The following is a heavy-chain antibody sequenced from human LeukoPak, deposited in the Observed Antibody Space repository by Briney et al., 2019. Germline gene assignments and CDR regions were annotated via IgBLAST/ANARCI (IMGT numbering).Heavy chain of an antibody. D-gene: IGHD4-17*01. V-gene: IGHV3-23*01. Sequence: PGGSLRLSCEVSGFSFSSYATSWVRRAPGKGLEWGPSICGSGGSTYYADSVKGRFTISRDNSKDTLYLQMNSLRAEDTAVYYCASGRSTVTTPDFDYWGQGTLVSVSS. J-gene: IGHJ4*02. CDR2: ICGSGGST. CDR3: ASGRSTVTTPDFDY. CDR1: GFSFSSYA.